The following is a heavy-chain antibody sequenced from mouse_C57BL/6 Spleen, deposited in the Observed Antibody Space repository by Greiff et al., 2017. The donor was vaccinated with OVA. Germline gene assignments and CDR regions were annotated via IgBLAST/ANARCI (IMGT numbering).Heavy chain of an antibody. J-gene: IGHJ2*01. D-gene: IGHD2-10*02. CDR2: IDPEDGDT. Sequence: VQLQQSGAELVRPGASVKLSCTASGFNIKDYYMHWVKQRSEQGLEWIGRIDPEDGDTEYAPEFQGKATMTADTSSNTAYLQLSSLTSEDTAVYYCTKDSILDYWGQGTTLTVSS. CDR1: GFNIKDYY. V-gene: IGHV14-1*01. CDR3: TKDSILDY.